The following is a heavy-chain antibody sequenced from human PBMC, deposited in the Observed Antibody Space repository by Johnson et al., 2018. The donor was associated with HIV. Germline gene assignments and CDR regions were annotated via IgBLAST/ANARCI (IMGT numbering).Heavy chain of an antibody. V-gene: IGHV3-53*01. D-gene: IGHD2-15*01. Sequence: VQLVESGGGLIQPGGSLRLSCAASGFSVPSNDMNWVRQAPGKGLEWVSGFYSDGGTYYADSVKGRFTISRDNSKNTLYLQMNSLRAEDTAVYYCARDVRMDKAFDIWGQGTMVTVSS. CDR2: FYSDGGT. CDR3: ARDVRMDKAFDI. J-gene: IGHJ3*02. CDR1: GFSVPSND.